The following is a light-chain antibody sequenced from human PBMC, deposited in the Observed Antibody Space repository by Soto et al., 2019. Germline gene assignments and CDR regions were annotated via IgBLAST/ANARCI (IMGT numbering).Light chain of an antibody. CDR3: QQYDNWPPIT. J-gene: IGKJ4*01. CDR1: LSVSSD. V-gene: IGKV3-15*01. Sequence: EVVMTQSPATLSLSTGERATLSCRASLSVSSDLAWYRQKPGQAPRLLIYDASTRATGIPARFSGIGSGTEFILTISSLQSEDFAVYYCQQYDNWPPITFGGGTKVDIK. CDR2: DAS.